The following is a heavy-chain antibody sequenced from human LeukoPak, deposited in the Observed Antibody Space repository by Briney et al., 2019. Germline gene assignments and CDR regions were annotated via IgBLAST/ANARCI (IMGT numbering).Heavy chain of an antibody. CDR3: ARSSKGREMATIRFDP. J-gene: IGHJ5*02. V-gene: IGHV4-39*01. Sequence: PSEPLSLTCTVSGGSISSSSYYWGWIRQPPGKGLEWFVSIYYSGSTCYNPSLKSRVTLSVETFKYQLALELSSVTAADTAVYYCARSSKGREMATIRFDPWGQGTLVTVSS. CDR1: GGSISSSSYY. CDR2: IYYSGST. D-gene: IGHD5-24*01.